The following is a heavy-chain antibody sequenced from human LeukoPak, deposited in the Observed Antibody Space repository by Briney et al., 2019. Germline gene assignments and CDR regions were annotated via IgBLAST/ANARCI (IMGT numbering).Heavy chain of an antibody. Sequence: SETLSLTCTVSGGSISSYYWSWIRQPPGKGLEWIGEINHSGSTDYNPSLKSRVTISVDTSKNQFSLKLSSVTAADTAVYYCARGPVYYYDSSGQFDYWGQGTLVTVSS. D-gene: IGHD3-22*01. J-gene: IGHJ4*02. CDR2: INHSGST. V-gene: IGHV4-34*01. CDR1: GGSISSYY. CDR3: ARGPVYYYDSSGQFDY.